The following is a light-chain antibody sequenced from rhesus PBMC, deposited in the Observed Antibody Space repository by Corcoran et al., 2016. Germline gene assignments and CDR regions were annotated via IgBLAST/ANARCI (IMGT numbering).Light chain of an antibody. CDR3: QQRNSSPFT. Sequence: DIQMTQSPSSLSASVGDKVTITCRASQGSSNALAWYQQKPGKAPRLLIYAASRLQSGVPSRFSGSGSWTDVPLTISRLHPEDFAVYYCQQRNSSPFTFGPWTKLDIK. J-gene: IGKJ3*01. CDR1: QGSSNA. V-gene: IGKV1-33*01. CDR2: AAS.